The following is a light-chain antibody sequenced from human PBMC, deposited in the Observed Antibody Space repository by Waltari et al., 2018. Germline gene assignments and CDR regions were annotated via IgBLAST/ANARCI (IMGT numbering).Light chain of an antibody. CDR3: QKYYSTIFT. CDR2: WAS. CDR1: QSVLYRSNRKNY. Sequence: DIVVTQSPDSLAVSLGERANINCKSSQSVLYRSNRKNYLAWFQQKPGHPPKLLIYWASTRESGVPDRFSGSGSGTDVTLTINGLQAEYGAVYDCQKYYSTIFTFGPGTKVALK. J-gene: IGKJ3*01. V-gene: IGKV4-1*01.